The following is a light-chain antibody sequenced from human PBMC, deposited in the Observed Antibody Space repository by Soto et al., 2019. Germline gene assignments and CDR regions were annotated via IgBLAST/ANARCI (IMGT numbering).Light chain of an antibody. CDR3: QQYYSTLPGLT. V-gene: IGKV4-1*01. Sequence: DIVMTQSPDSLAVSLGERVTINCKSSQSVLYSSNNKNYLAWYQQKPGQPPKLLIYWASTRESGVPDRFSGSGSGTDFTLTISSLQAEDVAVYYCQQYYSTLPGLTFGGGTKVEIK. J-gene: IGKJ4*01. CDR1: QSVLYSSNNKNY. CDR2: WAS.